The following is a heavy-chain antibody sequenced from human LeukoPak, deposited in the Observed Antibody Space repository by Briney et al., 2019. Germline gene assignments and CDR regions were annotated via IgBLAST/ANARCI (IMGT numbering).Heavy chain of an antibody. D-gene: IGHD3-22*01. CDR1: GYSFSSYY. CDR3: ARDYYDSSGYSS. J-gene: IGHJ4*02. V-gene: IGHV1-46*01. CDR2: INPSGGST. Sequence: ASVKVSCKASGYSFSSYYMHWVRQAPGQGLEWMGTINPSGGSTSYAQKFQGRVTMTRDTSTSTVYMELSSLRSEDTAVYYCARDYYDSSGYSSWGQGTLVTVSS.